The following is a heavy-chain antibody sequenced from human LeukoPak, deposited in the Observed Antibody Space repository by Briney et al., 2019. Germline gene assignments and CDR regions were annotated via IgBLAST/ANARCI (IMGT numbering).Heavy chain of an antibody. CDR3: AWKYYDSSDFYYNY. V-gene: IGHV3-21*01. CDR2: ISSSSDYI. D-gene: IGHD3-22*01. J-gene: IGHJ4*02. Sequence: GGSLRLSCAASGFTFSSYSMNWVRQAPGKGLEWVSSISSSSDYIYYADSVKGRFTISRDNAKNSLYLQVNSLRAEDTAVYYCAWKYYDSSDFYYNYWGQGTLVTVSS. CDR1: GFTFSSYS.